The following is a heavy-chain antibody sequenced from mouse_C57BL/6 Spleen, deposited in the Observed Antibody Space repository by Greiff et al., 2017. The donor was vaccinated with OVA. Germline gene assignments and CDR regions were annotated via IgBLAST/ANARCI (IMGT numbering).Heavy chain of an antibody. CDR3: ASYDYFDY. CDR1: GFHIQDYY. D-gene: IGHD2-4*01. V-gene: IGHV14-2*01. Sequence: EFQLHQSGAELVQPGASVTLSCTASGFHIQDYYMHWVQPRTKQGLEWIGRIDPEDGETKYAPTFQGKATITADTSSNTAYLQLSSLTSEDTAVYYCASYDYFDYWGQGTTLTVSS. J-gene: IGHJ2*01. CDR2: IDPEDGET.